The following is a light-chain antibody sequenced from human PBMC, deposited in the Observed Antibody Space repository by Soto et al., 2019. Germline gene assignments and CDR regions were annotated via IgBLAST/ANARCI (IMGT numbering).Light chain of an antibody. V-gene: IGKV3-15*01. CDR3: QQYNNWPLT. CDR1: QSVSSN. CDR2: GAS. J-gene: IGKJ4*01. Sequence: EIVMTQSPATLSVSPGERATLSCRASQSVSSNLAWYQQKPGQAPRLLIYGASTRATGIPARFSGSGSGTEFTLTISGLQSEDCAVYYCQQYNNWPLTFGGGTKVDTK.